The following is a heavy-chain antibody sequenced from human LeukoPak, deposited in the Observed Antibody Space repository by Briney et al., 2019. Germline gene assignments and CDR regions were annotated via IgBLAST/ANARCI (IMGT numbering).Heavy chain of an antibody. V-gene: IGHV4-30-4*01. J-gene: IGHJ4*02. CDR2: IYYSGST. CDR3: ARDSGSSDYFDY. Sequence: SQTLSLTCTVSGGSISSGDYYWSWIRQPPGKGLEWIGYIYYSGSTYYNPSFKSRVTISVDTSKNQFSLKLSSVTAADTAVYCCARDSGSSDYFDYWGQGTLVTVSS. D-gene: IGHD3-10*01. CDR1: GGSISSGDYY.